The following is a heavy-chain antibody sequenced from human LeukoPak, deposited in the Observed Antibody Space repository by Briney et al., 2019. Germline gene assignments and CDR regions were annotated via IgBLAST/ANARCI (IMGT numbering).Heavy chain of an antibody. Sequence: SETLSLTCAVYGGSFSGYYWSWIRQPPGKGLEWIGEINHSGSTNYNPSLKSRVAISVDTSKNQFSLKLSSVTAADTAVYYCARGYCSSTSCPKTTHIYYYYGMDVWGQGTTVTVSS. CDR1: GGSFSGYY. CDR2: INHSGST. CDR3: ARGYCSSTSCPKTTHIYYYYGMDV. J-gene: IGHJ6*02. D-gene: IGHD2-2*01. V-gene: IGHV4-34*01.